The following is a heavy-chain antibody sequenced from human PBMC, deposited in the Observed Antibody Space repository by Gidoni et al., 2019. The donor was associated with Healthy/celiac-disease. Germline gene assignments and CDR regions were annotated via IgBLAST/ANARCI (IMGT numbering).Heavy chain of an antibody. D-gene: IGHD6-13*01. Sequence: QVQLVESGGGVVQPGRSLRLSCAASGFTFSSYGMHWVRQAPGKGLEWVAVIWYDGSNKYYADSVKGRFTISRDNSKNTLYLQMNSLRAEDTAVYYCARDPERGSSWYVLDYWGQGTLVTVSS. CDR3: ARDPERGSSWYVLDY. J-gene: IGHJ4*02. V-gene: IGHV3-33*01. CDR1: GFTFSSYG. CDR2: IWYDGSNK.